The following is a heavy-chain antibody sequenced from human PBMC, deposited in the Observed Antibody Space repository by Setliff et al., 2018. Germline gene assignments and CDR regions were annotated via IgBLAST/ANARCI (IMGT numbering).Heavy chain of an antibody. Sequence: SETLSLTCTVSGGSISSSSYYWGWIRQPPGKGLEWIGSIYYSGRTYYKPSLKSRVTISVDTSKNQFSLKLSSVTAADTAVYYCASYRQDVNYWGQGTLVTVSS. J-gene: IGHJ4*02. CDR2: IYYSGRT. V-gene: IGHV4-39*07. CDR1: GGSISSSSYY. CDR3: ASYRQDVNY. D-gene: IGHD4-4*01.